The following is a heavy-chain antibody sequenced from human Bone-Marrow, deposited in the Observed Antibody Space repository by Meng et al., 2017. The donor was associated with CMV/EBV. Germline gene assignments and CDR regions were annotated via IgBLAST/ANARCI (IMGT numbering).Heavy chain of an antibody. J-gene: IGHJ4*02. D-gene: IGHD6-19*01. Sequence: GESLKISCAASGFTVSSNYMSWVRQAPGKGLEWVSVIYSGGSTYYADSVKGRFTISRDNSKNTLYLQMNSLRPEDTAMYYCAKSRSPPKKVVAGPLDYWGQGTLVTVSS. CDR3: AKSRSPPKKVVAGPLDY. CDR2: IYSGGST. CDR1: GFTVSSNY. V-gene: IGHV3-53*05.